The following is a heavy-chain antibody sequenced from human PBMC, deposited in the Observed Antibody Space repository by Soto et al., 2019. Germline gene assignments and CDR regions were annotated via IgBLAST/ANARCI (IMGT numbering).Heavy chain of an antibody. CDR2: ISYDGSNK. CDR3: AKDLYSSETYTYYCRMDV. V-gene: IGHV3-30*18. CDR1: GFTFSRYG. Sequence: GGSLRLSCAASGFTFSRYGMHWVRQAPGKGLEWVAVISYDGSNKFYADSVKGRFTISRDNSKNTLYLQMNSLRAEDTSVYYCAKDLYSSETYTYYCRMDVWGQGTTVTVSS. D-gene: IGHD3-10*01. J-gene: IGHJ6*02.